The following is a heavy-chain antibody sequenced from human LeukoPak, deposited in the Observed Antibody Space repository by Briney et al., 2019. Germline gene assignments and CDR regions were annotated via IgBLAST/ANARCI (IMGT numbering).Heavy chain of an antibody. Sequence: SETLSLTCAVSGGSISSSNWWSWVRQPPGKGLEWIGSIYYNGITYYNPSLKSRVTISVDTSNNQFSLELSSVTAADTAVFYCARHGVRGPIPTFDYWGQGILVTVSS. J-gene: IGHJ4*02. D-gene: IGHD3-10*01. CDR1: GGSISSSNW. CDR2: IYYNGIT. CDR3: ARHGVRGPIPTFDY. V-gene: IGHV4-39*01.